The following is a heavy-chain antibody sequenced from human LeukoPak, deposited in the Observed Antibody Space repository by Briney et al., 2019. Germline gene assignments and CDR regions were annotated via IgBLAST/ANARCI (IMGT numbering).Heavy chain of an antibody. CDR2: ISYDGSTK. V-gene: IGHV3-30-3*01. Sequence: PGGSLRLSCAASGFTFSSYAMHWVRQAPGKGLEWVAVISYDGSTKYYADSVKGRFTISRDNSKNTLYLQMNSLRAEDTAVYYCARDLSSSSFGPMDVWGQGTTVTVSS. J-gene: IGHJ6*02. CDR3: ARDLSSSSFGPMDV. D-gene: IGHD6-13*01. CDR1: GFTFSSYA.